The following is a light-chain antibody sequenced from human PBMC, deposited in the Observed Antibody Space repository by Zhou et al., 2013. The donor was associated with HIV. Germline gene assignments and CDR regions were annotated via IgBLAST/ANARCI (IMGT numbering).Light chain of an antibody. CDR3: QQYNNWPLLT. Sequence: EIVMTQSPASLSVSPGERATLSCRASQSISSNLAWYQQKSGQAPRLLIYAASTRATGIPARFTGSGSGTEFTLTISSLQSEDIGVYYCQQYNNWPLLTFGGGTKVEIK. J-gene: IGKJ4*01. V-gene: IGKV3-15*01. CDR2: AAS. CDR1: QSISSN.